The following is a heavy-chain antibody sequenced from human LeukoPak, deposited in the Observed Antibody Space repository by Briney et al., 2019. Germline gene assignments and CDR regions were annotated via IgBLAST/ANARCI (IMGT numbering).Heavy chain of an antibody. CDR1: GGSISSYY. V-gene: IGHV4-59*08. J-gene: IGHJ3*02. D-gene: IGHD5-12*01. CDR3: ARQEGGYSGYDDAFDI. CDR2: IYYSGST. Sequence: SETLSLTCTVSGGSISSYYWSWIRQPPGKGLEWIGYIYYSGSTNYNPSLKSRVTISVDTSKNQFSLKLSSVTAADTAVYYCARQEGGYSGYDDAFDIWGQGTMVTVSS.